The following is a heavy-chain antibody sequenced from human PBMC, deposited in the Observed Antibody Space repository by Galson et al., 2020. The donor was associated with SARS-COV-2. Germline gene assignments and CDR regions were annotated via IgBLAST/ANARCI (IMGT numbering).Heavy chain of an antibody. CDR3: ARESRWDLYFDH. D-gene: IGHD1-26*01. CDR1: GSISSGSYY. J-gene: IGHJ4*02. CDR2: IYTGVNT. Sequence: GSISSGSYYWSWIRQPAGKGLEWIGRIYTGVNTNYNPSLKSRVTISVDTSKNQFSLKLSSVTAADTAVYYCARESRWDLYFDHWGQGTLVTVSS. V-gene: IGHV4-61*02.